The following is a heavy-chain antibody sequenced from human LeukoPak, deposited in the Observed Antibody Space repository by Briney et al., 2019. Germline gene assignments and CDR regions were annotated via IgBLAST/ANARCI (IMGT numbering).Heavy chain of an antibody. Sequence: GGSLRLSCVVSGFTFSSYWMSWVRQAPGKGLEWVANIKQDGTEKYYVDSVKGRFTISRDNAKNSLYLQMNSLRVEDTAVYYCASYYGSGSYWWFDPWGQGTLVTVSS. D-gene: IGHD3-10*01. V-gene: IGHV3-7*01. CDR3: ASYYGSGSYWWFDP. J-gene: IGHJ5*02. CDR1: GFTFSSYW. CDR2: IKQDGTEK.